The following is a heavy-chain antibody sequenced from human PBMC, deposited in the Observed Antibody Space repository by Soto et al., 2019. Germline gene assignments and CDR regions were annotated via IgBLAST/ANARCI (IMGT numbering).Heavy chain of an antibody. D-gene: IGHD2-2*01. CDR1: GYTLTELS. CDR2: FDPEDGET. Sequence: ASVKVSCKVSGYTLTELSMHWVRQAPGKGLEWMGGFDPEDGETIYAQKFQGRVTMTEDTSTDTAYMELSSLRSEDTAVYYCATVPLVVVPAATQFSVDTYYYYGMDVWGQGTTVTVSS. J-gene: IGHJ6*02. V-gene: IGHV1-24*01. CDR3: ATVPLVVVPAATQFSVDTYYYYGMDV.